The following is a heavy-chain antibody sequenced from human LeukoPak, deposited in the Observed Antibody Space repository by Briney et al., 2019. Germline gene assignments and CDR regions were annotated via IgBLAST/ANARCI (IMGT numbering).Heavy chain of an antibody. V-gene: IGHV3-48*01. CDR1: GFIFSSYG. Sequence: GGSLRLSCAASGFIFSSYGVNWVRQAPGKGLEWVSYISGSSSTIYYADSVKGRFTISRDNAKNSLYLQMNSLRAEDTAVYYCARDTYGSGSYYNAPLDYWGQGTLVTVSS. J-gene: IGHJ4*02. CDR3: ARDTYGSGSYYNAPLDY. D-gene: IGHD3-10*01. CDR2: ISGSSSTI.